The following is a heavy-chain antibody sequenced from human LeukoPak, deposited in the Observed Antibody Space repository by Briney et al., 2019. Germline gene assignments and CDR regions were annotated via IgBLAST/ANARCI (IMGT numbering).Heavy chain of an antibody. CDR2: IYFSGAT. V-gene: IGHV4-31*03. J-gene: IGHJ4*02. Sequence: PSETLSLTCTVSGDFISSGGYYWSWIRQHPGKGLEWNGYIYFSGATFYNPSLKSRITISLDTSKQRFSLELKSLTAADTAVYYCAREKSVEIGFSYVQYWGPGTLVTVSS. CDR3: AREKSVEIGFSYVQY. CDR1: GDFISSGGYY. D-gene: IGHD3-10*02.